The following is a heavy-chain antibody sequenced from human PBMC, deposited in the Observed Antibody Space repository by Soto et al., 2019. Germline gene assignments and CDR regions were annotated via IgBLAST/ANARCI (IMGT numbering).Heavy chain of an antibody. D-gene: IGHD1-26*01. CDR3: ARDPVGVTHFDY. Sequence: SETLSLTCTVDSISTYYWNWIRQPPGKGLEWIGYIYYLGRTNYNPSLRSRVTMSIDTSKNQFSLKLSAVTAADTAVYYCARDPVGVTHFDYWGQGALVTVSS. J-gene: IGHJ4*02. CDR2: IYYLGRT. CDR1: DSISTYY. V-gene: IGHV4-59*01.